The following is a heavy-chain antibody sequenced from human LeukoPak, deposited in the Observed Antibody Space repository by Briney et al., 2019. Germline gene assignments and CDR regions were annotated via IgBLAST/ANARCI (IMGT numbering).Heavy chain of an antibody. J-gene: IGHJ4*02. CDR2: VYQSGTT. CDR3: ARIFIRNGYSSYFDC. CDR1: GFSISSGHY. V-gene: IGHV4-38-2*02. D-gene: IGHD5-18*01. Sequence: SETLSLTCTVSGFSISSGHYWGWVRQPPGAGLEWIGSVYQSGTTYYNPSLKSRVSTSVDMSKNQFSLRLRPVTAADTAVYYCARIFIRNGYSSYFDCWGQGTLVTVSS.